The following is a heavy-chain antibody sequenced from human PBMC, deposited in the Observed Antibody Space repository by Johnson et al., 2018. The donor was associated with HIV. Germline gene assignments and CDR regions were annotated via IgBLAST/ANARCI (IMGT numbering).Heavy chain of an antibody. Sequence: QVQLVESGEGVVQPGRSLRLSCAASGFTFSSYAMHWVRQAPGKGLEWVAVISYDGSNKYYVDSVKGRFTISRDNSKNTLSLQMNSLRAEDTAVYYCTKMGALGAFDIWGQGTMVTVSS. V-gene: IGHV3-30-3*02. CDR2: ISYDGSNK. J-gene: IGHJ3*02. CDR1: GFTFSSYA. CDR3: TKMGALGAFDI. D-gene: IGHD3-16*01.